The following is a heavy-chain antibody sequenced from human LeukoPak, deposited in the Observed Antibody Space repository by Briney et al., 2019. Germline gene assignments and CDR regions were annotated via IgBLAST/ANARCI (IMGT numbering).Heavy chain of an antibody. Sequence: SETLSLTCAVSGYSISSGYYWGWIRQPPGKGLEWIGSIYHSGSTYYNPSLKSRVTISVDTSKNQFSLKLSSVTAADTAVYYCARRKRWLQFSFDPWGQGTQVTVSS. V-gene: IGHV4-38-2*01. CDR3: ARRKRWLQFSFDP. D-gene: IGHD5-24*01. CDR1: GYSISSGYY. CDR2: IYHSGST. J-gene: IGHJ5*02.